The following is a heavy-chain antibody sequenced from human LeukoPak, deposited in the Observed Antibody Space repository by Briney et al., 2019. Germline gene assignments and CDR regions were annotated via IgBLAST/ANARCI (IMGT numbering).Heavy chain of an antibody. V-gene: IGHV3-64D*06. CDR3: VKGSTYDSSGYYESDAFDI. D-gene: IGHD3-22*01. CDR2: ISSNGGST. CDR1: GFTFSSYA. J-gene: IGHJ3*02. Sequence: GGSLRRTCSASGFTFSSYAMHWLRQAPGKGLKYVSAISSNGGSTYYADSVKGRFTIYRDNSKNTLYLQMSSLRAEDTAVYYCVKGSTYDSSGYYESDAFDIWGQGTMVTVSS.